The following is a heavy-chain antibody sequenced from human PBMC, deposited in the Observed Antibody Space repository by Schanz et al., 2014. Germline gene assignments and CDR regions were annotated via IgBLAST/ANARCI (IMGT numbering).Heavy chain of an antibody. CDR3: AKSQGSSFDS. D-gene: IGHD6-13*01. Sequence: EVHLLESGGGLVEPGGSLRLSCATSGFSLDIFAVSWVRQAPGKGLEWVSSFNDGGVNKYYADSVKGRFTISSDNSKSPLYLQMSSLRAEDTAVYYCAKSQGSSFDSWGQGTLVTVSS. J-gene: IGHJ4*02. V-gene: IGHV3-23*01. CDR2: FNDGGVNK. CDR1: GFSLDIFA.